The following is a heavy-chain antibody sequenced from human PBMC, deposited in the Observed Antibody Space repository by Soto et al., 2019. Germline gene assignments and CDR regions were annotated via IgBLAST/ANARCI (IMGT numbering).Heavy chain of an antibody. CDR1: GYTFTSYG. Sequence: EASVKVSCKASGYTFTSYGINWVRQATGQGLEWMGWINLYSGNTKYAQKVQGRVTMTTDTSTSTAYMELRSLRSDDTAVYYCARGVGSGSYYNQYNWFDPWGQGTLVTVSS. V-gene: IGHV1-18*01. CDR3: ARGVGSGSYYNQYNWFDP. D-gene: IGHD3-10*01. CDR2: INLYSGNT. J-gene: IGHJ5*02.